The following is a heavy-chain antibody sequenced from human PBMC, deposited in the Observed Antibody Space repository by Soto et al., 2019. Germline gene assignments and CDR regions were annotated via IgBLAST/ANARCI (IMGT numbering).Heavy chain of an antibody. Sequence: QVQLQESGPGLVKPSETLSLTCTVYGDSISSSYWSWIRQPPGKGLEWIGYIYYSGSTNYNPSLKSRVTISVYTAKNQFSLKLSSVTAADTAVYYCSRTFSGSWGNYFDYWGQGTLVTVSS. CDR3: SRTFSGSWGNYFDY. D-gene: IGHD2-15*01. CDR2: IYYSGST. J-gene: IGHJ4*02. V-gene: IGHV4-59*01. CDR1: GDSISSSY.